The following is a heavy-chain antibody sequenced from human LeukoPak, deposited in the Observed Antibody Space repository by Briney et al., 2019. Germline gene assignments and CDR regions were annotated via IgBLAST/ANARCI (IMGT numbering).Heavy chain of an antibody. CDR1: GYTFTSYY. V-gene: IGHV1-2*06. J-gene: IGHJ3*02. CDR2: INPNSGGT. D-gene: IGHD5-24*01. CDR3: ARDRSREMATKNDAFDI. Sequence: ASVKVSCKASGYTFTSYYMHWVRQAPGQGPEWMGRINPNSGGTNYAQKFQGRVTMTRDTSISTAYMELSRLRSDDTAVYYCARDRSREMATKNDAFDIWGQGTMVTVSS.